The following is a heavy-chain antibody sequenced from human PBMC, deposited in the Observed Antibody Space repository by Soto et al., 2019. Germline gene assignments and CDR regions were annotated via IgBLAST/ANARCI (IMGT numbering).Heavy chain of an antibody. CDR1: GFTLSSYA. D-gene: IGHD6-19*01. CDR2: ISADGRGA. Sequence: GGSLRLSCAASGFTLSSYAMSWVRQAPGKGLEWVSRISADGRGAYYADSVKGRFTISRDNAKNTVYLQMDSLGAEDTAVYYCARVAVATRGIDYWGQGTLVTVSS. V-gene: IGHV3-23*01. J-gene: IGHJ4*02. CDR3: ARVAVATRGIDY.